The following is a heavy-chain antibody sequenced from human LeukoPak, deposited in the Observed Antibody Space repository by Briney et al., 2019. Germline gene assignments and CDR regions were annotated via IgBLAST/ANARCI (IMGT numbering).Heavy chain of an antibody. CDR3: AKEAYSSSWTHYFDY. D-gene: IGHD6-13*01. CDR2: ISWNSGSI. Sequence: PGGSLRLSCAASGFTFDDYAMHWVRQAPGKGLEWVSGISWNSGSIGYADSVKGRFTISSDNSRNTLYLQMNSLRAEDTAVYFCAKEAYSSSWTHYFDYWGQGTLVTVSS. J-gene: IGHJ4*02. V-gene: IGHV3-9*01. CDR1: GFTFDDYA.